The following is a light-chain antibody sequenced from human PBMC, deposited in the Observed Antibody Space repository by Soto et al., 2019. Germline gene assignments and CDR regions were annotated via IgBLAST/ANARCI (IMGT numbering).Light chain of an antibody. CDR1: NSDVGGYNY. Sequence: QSALTQPASVSGSPGQSITIHCTGTNSDVGGYNYVYWYQHHPGKAPKLMIYEVFNRTSGVSSRFSGSKSGSTASLTISGLQAEDEVDYYCRSYTTTNTLYVFGTGTKRTVL. CDR3: RSYTTTNTLYV. V-gene: IGLV2-14*01. CDR2: EVF. J-gene: IGLJ1*01.